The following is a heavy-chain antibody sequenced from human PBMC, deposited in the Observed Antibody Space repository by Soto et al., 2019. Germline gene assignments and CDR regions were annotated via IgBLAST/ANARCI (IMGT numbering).Heavy chain of an antibody. D-gene: IGHD3-22*01. J-gene: IGHJ3*02. CDR1: GYTLSSDV. CDR2: IIPIFGTA. V-gene: IGHV1-69*01. Sequence: KLDWKAAGYTLSSDVISWRRKDHRKGLEWMGGIIPIFGTANYAQKFQGRVTITADESTSTAYMELSSLRSEDTAVYYCARDGRYYYESSGYYPSALDIWGQGRMVTVSS. CDR3: ARDGRYYYESSGYYPSALDI.